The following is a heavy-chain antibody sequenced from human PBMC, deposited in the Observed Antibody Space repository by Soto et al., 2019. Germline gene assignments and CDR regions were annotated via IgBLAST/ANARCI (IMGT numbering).Heavy chain of an antibody. D-gene: IGHD6-19*01. CDR1: GYTFTSYG. V-gene: IGHV1-18*01. CDR2: ISTYNGNT. Sequence: ASVKVSCKASGYTFTSYGISWVRQAPGQGLEWMGWISTYNGNTNYAQKLQGRVTMTTDTSTSTAYMELRSLRSDDTAVYYCARGYSSGWYGRWKDEAFDIWSQGTMVTVSS. J-gene: IGHJ3*02. CDR3: ARGYSSGWYGRWKDEAFDI.